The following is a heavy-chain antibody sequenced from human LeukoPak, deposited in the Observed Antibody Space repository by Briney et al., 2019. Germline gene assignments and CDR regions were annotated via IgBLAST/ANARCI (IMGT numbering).Heavy chain of an antibody. CDR3: AKGGSYDCVWGSYRYTPPDY. CDR2: ISDSGGST. CDR1: GFTFSSYV. Sequence: GGSLRLSCAASGFTFSSYVMSWVRQAPGKGLEWASTISDSGGSTYYADSVKGRFTISRDNSKNTLYLQMNSLRAEDTAVYYCAKGGSYDCVWGSYRYTPPDYWGQGTLVTVSS. J-gene: IGHJ4*02. V-gene: IGHV3-23*01. D-gene: IGHD3-16*02.